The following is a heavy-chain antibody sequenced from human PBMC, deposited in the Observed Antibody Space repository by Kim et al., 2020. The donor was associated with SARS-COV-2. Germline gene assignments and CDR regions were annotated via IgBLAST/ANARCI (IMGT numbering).Heavy chain of an antibody. D-gene: IGHD2-2*01. CDR3: AKADIVVVPAAAFDY. CDR2: ISWNSGSI. Sequence: GGSLRLSCAASGFTFDDYAMHLVRQAPGKGLEWVSGISWNSGSIGYADSVKGRFTISRDNAKNSLYLQMNSLRAEDTALYYCAKADIVVVPAAAFDYWGQGTLVTVSS. J-gene: IGHJ4*02. CDR1: GFTFDDYA. V-gene: IGHV3-9*01.